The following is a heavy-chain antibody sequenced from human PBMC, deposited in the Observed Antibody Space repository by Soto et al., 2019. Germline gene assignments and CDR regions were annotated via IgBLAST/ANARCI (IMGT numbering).Heavy chain of an antibody. CDR1: GFTFSSYA. J-gene: IGHJ4*02. CDR2: ISYDGSNK. Sequence: QVQLVESGGGVVQSGRSLRLSCAASGFTFSSYAMHWVRQAPGKGLEWVAVISYDGSNKYYADSVKGRFTISRDNSKNTLYLQMNSLRAEDTAVYYCASTYSSELDYWGQGTLVTVSS. CDR3: ASTYSSELDY. V-gene: IGHV3-30-3*01. D-gene: IGHD6-19*01.